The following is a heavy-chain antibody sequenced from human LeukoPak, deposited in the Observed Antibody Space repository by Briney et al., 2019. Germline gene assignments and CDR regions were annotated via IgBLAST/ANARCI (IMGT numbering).Heavy chain of an antibody. Sequence: MSGGSLRLSCAASGFTFSSYSMDWVRQAPGKGLEWVSSISSSSSYIYYADSVKGRFTISRDNAKNSLYLQMNSLRAEDTAVYYCARGGGFGVVKKNGAFDIWGQGTMVTVSS. D-gene: IGHD3-3*01. CDR1: GFTFSSYS. J-gene: IGHJ3*02. CDR3: ARGGGFGVVKKNGAFDI. CDR2: ISSSSSYI. V-gene: IGHV3-21*01.